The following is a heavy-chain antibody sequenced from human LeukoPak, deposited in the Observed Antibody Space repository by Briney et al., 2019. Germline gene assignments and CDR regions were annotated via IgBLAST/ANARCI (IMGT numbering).Heavy chain of an antibody. V-gene: IGHV3-23*01. Sequence: GGSLRLSCAAYGFTFNNYAMTWVRQAPGKGLEWVSTIIGSGGNTDYADSVKGRFTISRDNSKNTLYLQMNSLRAEDTAVYYCAKTRPLDSSSWSHGDYWGQGTLVTVSS. J-gene: IGHJ4*02. CDR2: IIGSGGNT. D-gene: IGHD6-13*01. CDR3: AKTRPLDSSSWSHGDY. CDR1: GFTFNNYA.